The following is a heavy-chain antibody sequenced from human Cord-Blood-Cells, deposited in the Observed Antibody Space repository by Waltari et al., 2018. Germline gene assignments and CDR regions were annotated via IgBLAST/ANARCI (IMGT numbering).Heavy chain of an antibody. D-gene: IGHD3-9*01. CDR2: INHSGRH. CDR3: AGHVRLLRYFDWLLEGFDY. Sequence: QVQLQQWGAGLLKPSETLSLTCAVYGGSFRGYYWSWIRQPPGKGLGWIGGINHSGRHNNNRSLKSRVTISVDTSKNQFSLKLSSVTAADTAVYYCAGHVRLLRYFDWLLEGFDYWGQGTLVTVSS. J-gene: IGHJ4*02. V-gene: IGHV4-34*01. CDR1: GGSFRGYY.